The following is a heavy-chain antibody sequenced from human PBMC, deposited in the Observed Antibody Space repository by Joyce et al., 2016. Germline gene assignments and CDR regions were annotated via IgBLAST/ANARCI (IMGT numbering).Heavy chain of an antibody. Sequence: QVQLVESGGRLVQPGRSLRLSCATSGFLFSSYGRHWVRQAPGKGLEWVAVIWYDGSNKHYTDSVKGRFTISRDNSKNTLYLQMNSLRAEDTALYYCARDMGVVSYYNGMDVWGQGTTVTVSS. D-gene: IGHD4-23*01. V-gene: IGHV3-33*01. CDR3: ARDMGVVSYYNGMDV. CDR2: IWYDGSNK. CDR1: GFLFSSYG. J-gene: IGHJ6*02.